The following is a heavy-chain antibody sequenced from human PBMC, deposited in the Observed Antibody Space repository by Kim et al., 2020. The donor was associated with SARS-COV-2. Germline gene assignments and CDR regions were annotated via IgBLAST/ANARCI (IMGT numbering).Heavy chain of an antibody. V-gene: IGHV3-7*01. CDR3: ARGRGLDS. CDR2: DGTEN. D-gene: IGHD3-16*01. Sequence: DGTENYYVDSVKGRFTVSRDNAKKSLYLQMNSLRVEDTAMYYCARGRGLDSWGQGTLVTVSS. J-gene: IGHJ4*02.